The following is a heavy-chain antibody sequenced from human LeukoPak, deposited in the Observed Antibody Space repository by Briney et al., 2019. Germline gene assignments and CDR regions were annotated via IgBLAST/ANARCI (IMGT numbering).Heavy chain of an antibody. CDR2: INPKSGAT. CDR1: GYAFTDFY. D-gene: IGHD1-26*01. Sequence: ASVNVSRKASGYAFTDFYVHWVRQAPGQGLEWMGWINPKSGATNYAQKFQGRVTMTRDTSISTAYMELTRLRSDDTALYYCAKDSQLLQYVAYYNYGMAVWGQRSTLTVSS. V-gene: IGHV1-2*02. CDR3: AKDSQLLQYVAYYNYGMAV. J-gene: IGHJ6*01.